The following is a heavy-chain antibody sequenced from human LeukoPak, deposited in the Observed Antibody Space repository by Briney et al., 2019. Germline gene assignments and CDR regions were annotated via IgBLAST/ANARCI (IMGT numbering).Heavy chain of an antibody. Sequence: SETLSLTCTVSGGSISSYYRSWLRQPPGKGLEWIGYIYYSGSTNYNPSLKSRVTISVDTSKNQFSLKLSSVTAADTAVYYCARAGGSSWPRTNAFDIWGQGTMVTVSS. J-gene: IGHJ3*02. CDR2: IYYSGST. D-gene: IGHD6-13*01. V-gene: IGHV4-59*01. CDR1: GGSISSYY. CDR3: ARAGGSSWPRTNAFDI.